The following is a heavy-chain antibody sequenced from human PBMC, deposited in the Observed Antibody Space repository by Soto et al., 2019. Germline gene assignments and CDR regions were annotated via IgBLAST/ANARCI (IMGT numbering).Heavy chain of an antibody. CDR2: ISSSSSYI. J-gene: IGHJ4*02. CDR1: GFTFTHYS. Sequence: PGGSLRLSCAASGFTFTHYSMNWVRQAPGKGLEWVSSISSSSSYIYYADSVKGRFTISRDNAKNSLYLQMNSLRAEDTAVYYCARTDTAMVHPFDCWGQGALVTVS. D-gene: IGHD5-18*01. CDR3: ARTDTAMVHPFDC. V-gene: IGHV3-21*01.